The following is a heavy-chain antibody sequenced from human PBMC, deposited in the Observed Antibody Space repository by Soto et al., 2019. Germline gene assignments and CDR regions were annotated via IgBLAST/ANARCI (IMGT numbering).Heavy chain of an antibody. V-gene: IGHV1-3*01. D-gene: IGHD5-12*01. CDR1: GYTFTSYA. Sequence: QVQLVQSGAEVKKPGASVKVSCKASGYTFTSYAMHWVRQPPGQRLEWMGWINAGNGNTKYSQKFQGRVTITRDTSASTAYMELSSLRSEDTAVYYCARDSGGYGPGRDYWGQGTLVTVSS. J-gene: IGHJ4*02. CDR3: ARDSGGYGPGRDY. CDR2: INAGNGNT.